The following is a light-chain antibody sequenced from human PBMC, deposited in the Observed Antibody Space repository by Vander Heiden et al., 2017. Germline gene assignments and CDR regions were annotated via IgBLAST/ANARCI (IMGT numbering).Light chain of an antibody. CDR2: DAS. CDR1: QDISNY. V-gene: IGKV1-33*01. Sequence: DIQMTKSPSSLSASVGDRVTITCQASQDISNYLNWYQQKPGKAPKLLIYDASNLETGVPSRFSGSGSGTDFTFTISSLQPEDFATYYCQQDDNLPLTFGGGTKVEIK. J-gene: IGKJ4*01. CDR3: QQDDNLPLT.